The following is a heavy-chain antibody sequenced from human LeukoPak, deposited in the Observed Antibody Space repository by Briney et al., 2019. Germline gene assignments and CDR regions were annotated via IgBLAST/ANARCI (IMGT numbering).Heavy chain of an antibody. CDR2: ISSSSSYI. D-gene: IGHD1-1*01. CDR1: GFTFISYS. Sequence: PGGSLRLSCAASGFTFISYSMNWVRQAPGKGLEWVSSISSSSSYIYYADSVKGRFTISRDNAKNSLYLQMNSLRAEDTAVYYCARDPFSTDDHDAFDIWGQGTMVTVSS. V-gene: IGHV3-21*01. CDR3: ARDPFSTDDHDAFDI. J-gene: IGHJ3*02.